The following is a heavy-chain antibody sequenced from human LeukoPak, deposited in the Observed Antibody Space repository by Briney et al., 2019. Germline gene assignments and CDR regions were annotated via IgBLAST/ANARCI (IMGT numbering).Heavy chain of an antibody. CDR1: GDSISSSKW. D-gene: IGHD1-26*01. J-gene: IGHJ3*02. CDR2: IYHSGTT. CDR3: AREYSGSQDGFDI. V-gene: IGHV4-4*02. Sequence: SGTLSLTCAVSGDSISSSKWWTWVRQPPGKGLEWIGEIYHSGTTNYNPSLKSRVTISVDASKNQFSLRLSSVTAADTAVYYCAREYSGSQDGFDIWGQGTMVTVSS.